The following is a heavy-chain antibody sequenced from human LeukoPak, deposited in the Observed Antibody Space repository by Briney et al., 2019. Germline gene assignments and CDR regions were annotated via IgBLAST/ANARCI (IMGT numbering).Heavy chain of an antibody. CDR3: ARIAAAGTFQFDY. J-gene: IGHJ4*02. D-gene: IGHD6-13*01. V-gene: IGHV4-34*01. CDR1: GGSFSGYY. CDR2: INHSGST. Sequence: SETLSLTCAVYGGSFSGYYWSWIRQPPGKGLEWIGEINHSGSTNYNPSLKSRVTISVDTSKNQFSLKLSSVTAADTAVYYCARIAAAGTFQFDYWGQGTLVTVSS.